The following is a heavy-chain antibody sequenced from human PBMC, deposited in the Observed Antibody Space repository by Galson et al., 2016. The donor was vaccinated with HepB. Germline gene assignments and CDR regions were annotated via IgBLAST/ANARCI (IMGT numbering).Heavy chain of an antibody. J-gene: IGHJ2*01. Sequence: SVKVSCKASGGTFSSYAISWVRQAPGQGLQWMGGIIPRFGTANYAQKFQGRVTITADESTSTAYMEFNSLRSEDTAMYYCARDSQVTAAAGYWYFDLWGRGTLVTVSS. V-gene: IGHV1-69*13. CDR3: ARDSQVTAAAGYWYFDL. D-gene: IGHD6-13*01. CDR1: GGTFSSYA. CDR2: IIPRFGTA.